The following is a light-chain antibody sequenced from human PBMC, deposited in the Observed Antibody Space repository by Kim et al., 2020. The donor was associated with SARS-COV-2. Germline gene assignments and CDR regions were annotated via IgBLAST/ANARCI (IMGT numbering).Light chain of an antibody. CDR2: RNN. J-gene: IGLJ2*01. CDR3: AAWDDSLSGPV. V-gene: IGLV1-47*01. CDR1: RSSIGSNY. Sequence: GQKVTISYSGSRSSIGSNYVYWYQQLPGTAPKLLIYRNNQRPSGVPDRFSGSKSGTSASLAISGLRSEDEADYYCAAWDDSLSGPVFGGGTQLTVL.